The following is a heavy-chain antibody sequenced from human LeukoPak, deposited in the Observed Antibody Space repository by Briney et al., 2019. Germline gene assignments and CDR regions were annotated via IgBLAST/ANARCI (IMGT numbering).Heavy chain of an antibody. J-gene: IGHJ3*02. CDR1: GYSFNNYW. CDR3: ARAITMVRGVISYAFDI. V-gene: IGHV5-51*01. Sequence: PGESLKISCKGSGYSFNNYWIGWVRQMPGKGLEWMGIIYPGDSDTRYSPSFQGQVTISADKSISTTYLQWSSLKASDTAMYYCARAITMVRGVISYAFDIWGQGTMVTVSS. CDR2: IYPGDSDT. D-gene: IGHD3-10*01.